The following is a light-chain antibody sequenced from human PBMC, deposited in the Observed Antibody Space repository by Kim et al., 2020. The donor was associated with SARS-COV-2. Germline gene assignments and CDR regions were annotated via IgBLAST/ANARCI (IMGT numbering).Light chain of an antibody. CDR1: SLRSYY. J-gene: IGLJ3*02. Sequence: SSELTHDPAVSVALGQTVRITCHGDSLRSYYASWYQQKPGQAPVLVIYGKNNRPSGIPDRFSGSSSGNTASLTITGAQAEDEADYYCNSRDSSGNWVFGGGTQMTV. CDR2: GKN. V-gene: IGLV3-19*01. CDR3: NSRDSSGNWV.